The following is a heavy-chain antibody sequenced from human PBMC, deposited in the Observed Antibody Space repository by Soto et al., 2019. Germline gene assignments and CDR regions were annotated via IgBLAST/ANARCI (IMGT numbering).Heavy chain of an antibody. D-gene: IGHD2-2*01. CDR3: ASSPRGYCSSTSCRELGNYYGMDV. V-gene: IGHV5-10-1*01. Sequence: PGESLKISCKGSGYSFTSYWISWVRQMPGKGLEWMGRIDPSHSYTNYSPSFQRHVTISADKSISTAYLQWSSLKASDTAMYYCASSPRGYCSSTSCRELGNYYGMDVWGQGTTVTVSS. CDR2: IDPSHSYT. J-gene: IGHJ6*02. CDR1: GYSFTSYW.